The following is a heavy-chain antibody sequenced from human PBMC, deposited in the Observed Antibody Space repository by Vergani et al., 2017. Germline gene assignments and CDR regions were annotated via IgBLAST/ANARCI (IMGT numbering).Heavy chain of an antibody. D-gene: IGHD3-10*01. J-gene: IGHJ5*02. V-gene: IGHV4-61*02. CDR3: ARDSWTSELRGVYWFDT. CDR1: GGSITSGSFY. Sequence: QVQLHESGPGLVKPSQTLSLTCTVPGGSITSGSFYWSWIRQPAWKGLEWIGRIHSSGTTNYNPSLKSRVTLSVDTSKNQLSLRMTSVTAADTAVYYCARDSWTSELRGVYWFDTWGQGTLVSVSS. CDR2: IHSSGTT.